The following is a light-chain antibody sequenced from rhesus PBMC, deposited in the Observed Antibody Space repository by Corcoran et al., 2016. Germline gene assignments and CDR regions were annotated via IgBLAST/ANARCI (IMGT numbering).Light chain of an antibody. J-gene: IGKJ1*01. CDR3: QQSSNLWT. Sequence: ETVVTQSPATLSLSPGERATLSCRASQSVGSYLAWYQQKPGQAPRLLIYGASSRATGIPDRFSGSGSGTDFTLTISSLEPEDVGVYYYQQSSNLWTFGQGTKVEIK. CDR2: GAS. CDR1: QSVGSY. V-gene: IGKV3-24*04.